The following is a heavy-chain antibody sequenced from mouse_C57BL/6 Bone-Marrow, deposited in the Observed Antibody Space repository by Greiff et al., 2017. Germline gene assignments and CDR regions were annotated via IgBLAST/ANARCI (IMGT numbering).Heavy chain of an antibody. Sequence: EVKVVESGGGLVKPGGSLKLSCAASGFTFSDYGMHWVRQAPEKGLEWVAYISSGSSTIYYADTVKGRFTISRDNAKNTLFLQMTSLRSEDTAMYYCARPLYSNYLGYWGQGTSVTVSS. CDR2: ISSGSSTI. D-gene: IGHD2-5*01. V-gene: IGHV5-17*01. CDR3: ARPLYSNYLGY. CDR1: GFTFSDYG. J-gene: IGHJ4*01.